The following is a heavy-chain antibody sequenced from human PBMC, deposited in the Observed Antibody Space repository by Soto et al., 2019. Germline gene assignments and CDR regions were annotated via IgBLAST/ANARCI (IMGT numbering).Heavy chain of an antibody. CDR3: ARGQEGPESIAVAAGYHFDY. CDR2: INAGNGNT. J-gene: IGHJ4*01. Sequence: QVQLVQSGAEEKKPGASVKVSCKASGYTFTSYAMHWVRQAPGQRLEWMGWINAGNGNTKYSQKFQGRATINRDTSASTAYMEVGSLRSEDTAVYYGARGQEGPESIAVAAGYHFDYWGHGTLVIVSS. V-gene: IGHV1-3*05. D-gene: IGHD6-19*01. CDR1: GYTFTSYA.